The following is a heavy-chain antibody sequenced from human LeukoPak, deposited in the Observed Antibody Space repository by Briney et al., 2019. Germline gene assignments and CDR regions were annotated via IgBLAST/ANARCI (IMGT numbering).Heavy chain of an antibody. CDR1: GGSISSSYYY. CDR3: ARWPID. CDR2: IYSSGST. V-gene: IGHV4-39*01. J-gene: IGHJ4*02. Sequence: SETLSLTCTVSGGSISSSYYYWGWIRQPPGKGLEWIGSIYSSGSTYYNPSLKSRVTISVDTSKNQFSLKLTSVTAADTAVYYCARWPIDWGQGTLVTVSS.